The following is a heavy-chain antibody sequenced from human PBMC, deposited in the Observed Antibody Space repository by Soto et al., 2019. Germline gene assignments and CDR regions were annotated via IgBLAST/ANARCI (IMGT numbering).Heavy chain of an antibody. V-gene: IGHV4-59*02. CDR3: AREYGSSSYVFDY. CDR1: CDSVGNFY. J-gene: IGHJ4*02. Sequence: QVQLQESGPGLEKPSETLSLMCTVSCDSVGNFYWSWIRQPPGKGLEWIGYISYSGITYYNPSLKSRVTISLETYKNQCSRTVISVTPADTATYYCAREYGSSSYVFDYWGQGTLVTVSS. D-gene: IGHD6-13*01. CDR2: ISYSGIT.